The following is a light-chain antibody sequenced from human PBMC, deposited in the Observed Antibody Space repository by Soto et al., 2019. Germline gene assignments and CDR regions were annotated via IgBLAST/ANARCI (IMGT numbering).Light chain of an antibody. J-gene: IGKJ3*01. Sequence: DIQMTQSPSTLSASVGDRVTLTCRASQSVSDWLAWYQQKPGKAPKLLIYDASTLETGVPSRFSGSGSQTEFTLTITSLQPDDFATYHCQQYNTVGITFGPGTTVDV. CDR2: DAS. V-gene: IGKV1-5*01. CDR3: QQYNTVGIT. CDR1: QSVSDW.